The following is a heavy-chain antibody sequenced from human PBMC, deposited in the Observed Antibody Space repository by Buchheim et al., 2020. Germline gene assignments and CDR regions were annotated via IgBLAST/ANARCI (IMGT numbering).Heavy chain of an antibody. CDR3: AKGHYYDSSGYYYRGAFDI. V-gene: IGHV3-30*02. D-gene: IGHD3-22*01. CDR1: GFTFSSYG. CDR2: IRYDGGNK. Sequence: QVQLVESGGGVVQPGRSLRLSCAASGFTFSSYGMHWVRQAPGKGLEWVAFIRYDGGNKYYADSVKGRFTISRDNSKNTLYLQMNSLRAEDTAVYYCAKGHYYDSSGYYYRGAFDIWGQGT. J-gene: IGHJ3*02.